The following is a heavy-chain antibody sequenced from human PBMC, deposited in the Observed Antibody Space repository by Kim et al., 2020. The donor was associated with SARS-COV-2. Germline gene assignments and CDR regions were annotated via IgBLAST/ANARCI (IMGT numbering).Heavy chain of an antibody. CDR3: ARDILSNVDIVATIEIYFDY. D-gene: IGHD5-12*01. CDR2: TYYRSKWYN. J-gene: IGHJ4*02. CDR1: GDSVSSNSAA. V-gene: IGHV6-1*01. Sequence: SQTLSLTCAISGDSVSSNSAAWNWIRQSPSRGLEWLGRTYYRSKWYNDYAVSVKSRITINPDTSKNQFSLQLNSVTPEDTAVYYCARDILSNVDIVATIEIYFDYWGQGTLVTVSS.